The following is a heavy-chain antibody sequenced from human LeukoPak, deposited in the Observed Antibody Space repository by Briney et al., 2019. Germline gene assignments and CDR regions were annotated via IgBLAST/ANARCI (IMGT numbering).Heavy chain of an antibody. V-gene: IGHV1-46*01. D-gene: IGHD1-26*01. Sequence: ASVKVSCKASGYTFTSYYMHWVRQAPGQGLEWMGIINPSGGSTTYAQKFQGRVTMTRDMSTSTVYMELSSLRSEDTAVYYCAAYSGSYGLYYFDYWGQGTLVTVSS. CDR1: GYTFTSYY. J-gene: IGHJ4*02. CDR2: INPSGGST. CDR3: AAYSGSYGLYYFDY.